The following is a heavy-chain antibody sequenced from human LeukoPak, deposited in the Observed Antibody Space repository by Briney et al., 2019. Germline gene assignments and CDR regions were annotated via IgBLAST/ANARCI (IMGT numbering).Heavy chain of an antibody. CDR3: ANMDYYGSGSYYNPY. D-gene: IGHD3-10*01. J-gene: IGHJ4*02. CDR2: ISYDGSNK. CDR1: GFTFSSYG. V-gene: IGHV3-30*18. Sequence: GGSLRLSCAASGFTFSSYGMHWVRQAPGKGLEWVAVISYDGSNKYYADSVKGRFTISRDNSKNTLYLQMNSLRAEDTVVYYCANMDYYGSGSYYNPYWGQGTLVTVSS.